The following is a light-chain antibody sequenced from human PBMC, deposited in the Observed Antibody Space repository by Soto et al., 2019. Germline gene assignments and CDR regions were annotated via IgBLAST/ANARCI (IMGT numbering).Light chain of an antibody. Sequence: SSDLTPPPSGSVFPRHTARITLSGKSLPKQYAYWYQQKPGQAPVLVIYKDSERPSGIPERFSGSSSGTTVTLTISGVQAEDEADYYCQSADSSGTYNYVFGTGTQLTVL. CDR1: SLPKQY. V-gene: IGLV3-25*03. CDR2: KDS. CDR3: QSADSSGTYNYV. J-gene: IGLJ1*01.